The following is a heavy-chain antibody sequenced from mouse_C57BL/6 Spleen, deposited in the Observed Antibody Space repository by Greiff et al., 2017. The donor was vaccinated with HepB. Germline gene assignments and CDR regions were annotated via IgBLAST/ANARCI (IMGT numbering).Heavy chain of an antibody. Sequence: VQVVESGAELVKPGASVKMSCKASGYTFTTYPIEWMKQNHGKSLEWIGNFHPYNDDTKYNEKFKGKATLTVEKSSSTVYLELSRLTSDDSAVYYCATGLRQDYAMDYWGQGTSVTVSS. CDR1: GYTFTTYP. CDR3: ATGLRQDYAMDY. CDR2: FHPYNDDT. J-gene: IGHJ4*01. V-gene: IGHV1-47*01. D-gene: IGHD2-4*01.